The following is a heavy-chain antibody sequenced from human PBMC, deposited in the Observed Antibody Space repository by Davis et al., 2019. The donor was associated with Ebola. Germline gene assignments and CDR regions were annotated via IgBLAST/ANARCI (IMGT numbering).Heavy chain of an antibody. Sequence: GESLKISCVASGFTFNSYAMSWVRQAPGKGLEWVLSISSSSSYIYYADSVKGRFTISRDNAKNSLYLQMNSLRAEDTAVYYCAKRLEVGGTAMVLAEYVQHWGQGTLVTVSS. CDR2: ISSSSSYI. CDR3: AKRLEVGGTAMVLAEYVQH. D-gene: IGHD5-18*01. CDR1: GFTFNSYA. J-gene: IGHJ1*01. V-gene: IGHV3-21*04.